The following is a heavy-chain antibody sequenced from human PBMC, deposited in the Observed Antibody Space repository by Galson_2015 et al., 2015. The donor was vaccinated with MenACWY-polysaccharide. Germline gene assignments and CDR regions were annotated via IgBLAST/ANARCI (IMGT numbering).Heavy chain of an antibody. J-gene: IGHJ2*01. CDR1: GFTFSDYY. CDR3: ARGYYDRYFEL. Sequence: SLRLSCAASGFTFSDYYMDWVRQAPGKGLEWVGRIRRKSNSYSTEYAASVKGRFTVSRDDSKNSLYLQMNSLKIEDTAVYYCARGYYDRYFELWGRGTLLTVSS. V-gene: IGHV3-72*01. D-gene: IGHD5-12*01. CDR2: IRRKSNSYST.